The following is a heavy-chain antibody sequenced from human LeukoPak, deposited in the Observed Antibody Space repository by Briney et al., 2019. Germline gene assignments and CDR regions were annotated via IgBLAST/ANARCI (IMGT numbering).Heavy chain of an antibody. D-gene: IGHD1-7*01. Sequence: SVKVSCKASAGTFSSYSVSWVRLTPAQGLEWLRGIIPGCGTTTYAQKFQAKVTITADKYTNTPYLEINSMTSDDTAVYYCAKEGKIRNWNYYQAKAVDWGQGTLVTVSS. J-gene: IGHJ4*02. CDR3: AKEGKIRNWNYYQAKAVD. CDR1: AGTFSSYS. CDR2: IIPGCGTT. V-gene: IGHV1-69*06.